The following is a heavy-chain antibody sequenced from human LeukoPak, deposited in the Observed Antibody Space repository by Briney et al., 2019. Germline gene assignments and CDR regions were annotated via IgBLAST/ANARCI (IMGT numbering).Heavy chain of an antibody. V-gene: IGHV3-48*01. CDR2: ISSSSII. CDR3: AGTDSGSYSRWFDY. Sequence: GGSLRLSCAASGFTFSSYSMKWVRQAPGKGLEWVSYISSSSIIYYADSVKGRFTVSRGNAKNSLYLQMNSLRAEDTAVYYCAGTDSGSYSRWFDYWGQGTLVTVSS. CDR1: GFTFSSYS. D-gene: IGHD1-26*01. J-gene: IGHJ4*02.